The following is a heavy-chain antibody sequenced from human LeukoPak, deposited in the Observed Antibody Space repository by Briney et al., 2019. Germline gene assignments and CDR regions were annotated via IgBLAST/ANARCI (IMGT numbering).Heavy chain of an antibody. D-gene: IGHD5-24*01. CDR2: IYHSGST. J-gene: IGHJ4*02. CDR1: GYSISSGYY. CDR3: ARVERAVNFDC. Sequence: PSETLSLTCTVSGYSISSGYYWSWIRQPPGKRLEWIGSIYHSGSTYYNPSLKSRVTISVDTSKNQFSLKLSSVTAADTAVYYCARVERAVNFDCWGQGTLVTVSS. V-gene: IGHV4-38-2*02.